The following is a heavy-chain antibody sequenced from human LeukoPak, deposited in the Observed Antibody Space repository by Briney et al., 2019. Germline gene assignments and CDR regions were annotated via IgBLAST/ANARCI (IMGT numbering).Heavy chain of an antibody. V-gene: IGHV4-4*02. Sequence: PGGSLRLSCAASGFTFSNAWMSWVRQPPGKGLEWIGEIFHSGSTNYNPSLKSRVTISVDKSKNQFSLKLSSVTAADTAVYYCARESGYSGPFDNWGQGTLVTVSS. CDR3: ARESGYSGPFDN. D-gene: IGHD5-12*01. J-gene: IGHJ4*02. CDR2: IFHSGST. CDR1: GFTFSNAW.